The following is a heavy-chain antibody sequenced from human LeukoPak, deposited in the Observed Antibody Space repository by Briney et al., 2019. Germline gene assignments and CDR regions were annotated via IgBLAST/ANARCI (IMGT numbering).Heavy chain of an antibody. Sequence: GGSLRLSCAASGFTFSSYGMHWVRQAPGKGLEWVAFIRYDGSNKYYAASVKGRFTIFRDNSKNTLYLQMNGLRAEDTAVYYCAKDSCLYCSGGSCLPYWGQGTLVTVSS. CDR3: AKDSCLYCSGGSCLPY. V-gene: IGHV3-30*02. J-gene: IGHJ4*02. D-gene: IGHD2-15*01. CDR1: GFTFSSYG. CDR2: IRYDGSNK.